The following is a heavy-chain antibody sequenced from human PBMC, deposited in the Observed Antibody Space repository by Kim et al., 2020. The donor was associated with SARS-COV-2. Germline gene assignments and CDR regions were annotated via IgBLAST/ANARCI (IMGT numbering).Heavy chain of an antibody. CDR3: ARVWVPYYYDSSGYYDY. CDR1: GYTFTGYY. D-gene: IGHD3-22*01. CDR2: INPNSGGT. V-gene: IGHV1-2*02. Sequence: ASVKVSCKASGYTFTGYYMHWVRQAPGQGLEWMGWINPNSGGTNYAQKFQGRVTMTRDTSISTAYMELSRLRSDDTAVYYCARVWVPYYYDSSGYYDYWGQGTLVTVSS. J-gene: IGHJ4*02.